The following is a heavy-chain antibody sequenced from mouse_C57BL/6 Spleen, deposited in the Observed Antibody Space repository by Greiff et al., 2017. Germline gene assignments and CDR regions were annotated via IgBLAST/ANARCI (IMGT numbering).Heavy chain of an antibody. CDR1: GYAFSSSW. CDR2: IYPGDGDT. D-gene: IGHD1-1*01. J-gene: IGHJ2*01. V-gene: IGHV1-82*01. Sequence: QVQLKQSGPELVKPGASVKISCKASGYAFSSSWMNWVKQRPGKGLEWIGRIYPGDGDTNYNGKFKGKATLTADKSSSTAYMQLSSLTSEDSAVYFCARWATVVDYFDYWGQGTTLTVSS. CDR3: ARWATVVDYFDY.